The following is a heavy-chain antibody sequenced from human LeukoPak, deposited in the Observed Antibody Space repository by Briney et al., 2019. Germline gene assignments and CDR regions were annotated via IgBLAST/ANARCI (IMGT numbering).Heavy chain of an antibody. CDR1: GYTFTDYY. V-gene: IGHV1-2*02. CDR3: ARDSPSSTSWHFDY. D-gene: IGHD2-2*01. J-gene: IGHJ4*02. Sequence: ASVKVSCKASGYTFTDYYMHWVRQAPGQGLEWMGWINTHSGGTSYAQKFQGRVTMTRDTSISTAYMELSRLRSDDTAVYYCARDSPSSTSWHFDYWGQGTLVTVSS. CDR2: INTHSGGT.